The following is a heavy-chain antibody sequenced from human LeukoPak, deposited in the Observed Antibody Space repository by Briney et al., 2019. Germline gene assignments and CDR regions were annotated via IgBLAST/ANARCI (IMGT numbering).Heavy chain of an antibody. CDR3: ARDPGTTVRGDWFDS. CDR1: GYFIRRGYY. V-gene: IGHV4-38-2*02. J-gene: IGHJ5*01. D-gene: IGHD3-10*01. Sequence: SETLSLTCIVSGYFIRRGYYWGWIRQPPGKGLEWIGSIYHTGATYYNPSLESRVTISVDTSNNLFSLKVTSVTAADTAVYYCARDPGTTVRGDWFDSWGQGTLVTVSS. CDR2: IYHTGAT.